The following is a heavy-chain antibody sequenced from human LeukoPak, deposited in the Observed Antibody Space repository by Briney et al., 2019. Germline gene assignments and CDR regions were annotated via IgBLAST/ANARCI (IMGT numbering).Heavy chain of an antibody. CDR3: ARDRCSGGSCYTFYWFDP. CDR2: IIPIFGTA. V-gene: IGHV1-69*05. J-gene: IGHJ5*02. CDR1: GGTFSSYA. D-gene: IGHD2-15*01. Sequence: GASVKVSCKASGGTFSSYAISWVRQAPGQGLEWMGRIIPIFGTANYAQKFQGRVTITTGESTSTAYMELSSLRSEDTAVYYCARDRCSGGSCYTFYWFDPWGQGTLVTVSS.